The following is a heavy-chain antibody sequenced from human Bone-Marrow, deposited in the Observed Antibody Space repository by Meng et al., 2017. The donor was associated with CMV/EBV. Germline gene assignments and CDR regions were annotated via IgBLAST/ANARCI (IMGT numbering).Heavy chain of an antibody. CDR2: IKSKAHGGTI. CDR3: VRLISG. D-gene: IGHD6-19*01. J-gene: IGHJ4*02. V-gene: IGHV3-15*01. Sequence: VQLVESGGGLVKPGGSLRLSCAASGFTFSDYYMSWIRQAPGKGLEWVGRIKSKAHGGTIDYVAPVKGRFTISRDDSKNTVYLQMNSLKTEDTAVYYCVRLISGWGQGTLVTVSS. CDR1: GFTFSDYY.